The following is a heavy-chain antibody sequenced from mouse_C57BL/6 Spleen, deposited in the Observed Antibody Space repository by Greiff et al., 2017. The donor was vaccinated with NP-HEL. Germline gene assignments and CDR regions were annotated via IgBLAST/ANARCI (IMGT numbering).Heavy chain of an antibody. D-gene: IGHD1-1*01. Sequence: QVQLQQSGPELVKPGASVKISCKASGYAFSSSWMNWVKQRPGKGLEWIGRIYPGDGDTNYNGKFKGKATLTADKSSRTAYMQLSSLTSTDSAVYVCAREQSYYDGSSWDAIDYWGQGTSVTVSA. J-gene: IGHJ4*01. CDR1: GYAFSSSW. V-gene: IGHV1-82*01. CDR3: AREQSYYDGSSWDAIDY. CDR2: IYPGDGDT.